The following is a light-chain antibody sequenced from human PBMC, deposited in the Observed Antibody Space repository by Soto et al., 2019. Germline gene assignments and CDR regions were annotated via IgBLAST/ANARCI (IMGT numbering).Light chain of an antibody. CDR3: QLYGNSRT. Sequence: EILFTQSPGTLSLSPGERATLSCRASQSVSSSYLAWYQPKPGQAPRLLISGASGRATGIPVRLSSSGSETDFTLTITRLEPEDFAVFYCQLYGNSRTFGQGTKVDI. CDR1: QSVSSSY. J-gene: IGKJ1*01. CDR2: GAS. V-gene: IGKV3-20*01.